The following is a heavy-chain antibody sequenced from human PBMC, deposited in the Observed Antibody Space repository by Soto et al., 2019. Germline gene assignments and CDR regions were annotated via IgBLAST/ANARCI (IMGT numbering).Heavy chain of an antibody. V-gene: IGHV4-38-2*01. D-gene: IGHD3-9*01. Sequence: PXETLSLTCAVAGYSISSGYYWGWIRQPPGKGLEWIGSIYHSGSTYYNPSLKSRVTISVDTSKNQFSLKLSSVTAADTAVYYCARALGYFDWLFPRGWFDHWGQGTLVTVSS. J-gene: IGHJ5*02. CDR3: ARALGYFDWLFPRGWFDH. CDR2: IYHSGST. CDR1: GYSISSGYY.